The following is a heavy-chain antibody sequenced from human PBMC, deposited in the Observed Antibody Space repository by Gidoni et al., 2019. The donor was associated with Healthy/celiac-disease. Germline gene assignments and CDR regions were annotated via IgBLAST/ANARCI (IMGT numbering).Heavy chain of an antibody. Sequence: EVQLLESGGGLVQPGGSLRLSCAASGFTFSSYAMSWVRQAPGKGLEWVSAISGSGGSTYYADSVKGRFTISRDNSKNTLYLQMNSLRAEDTAVYYCAKDRSYSSLMAYYYYYYMDVWGKGTTVTVSS. D-gene: IGHD6-13*01. J-gene: IGHJ6*03. CDR3: AKDRSYSSLMAYYYYYYMDV. CDR1: GFTFSSYA. V-gene: IGHV3-23*01. CDR2: ISGSGGST.